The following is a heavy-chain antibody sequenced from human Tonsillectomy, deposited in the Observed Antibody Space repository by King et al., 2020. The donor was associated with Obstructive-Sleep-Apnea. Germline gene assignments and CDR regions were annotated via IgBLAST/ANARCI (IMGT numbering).Heavy chain of an antibody. CDR2: IYYSGST. J-gene: IGHJ4*02. Sequence: VQLQESGPGLVKPSETLSLTCTVSGGSISSSSYYWGWIRQPPGKGLEWIGSIYYSGSTYYNPSLKSRVTISVDTSKNQFSLKLSSVTAADTAVYYCARDGGTSCYDCFDYWGQGTLVTVSS. D-gene: IGHD2-2*01. V-gene: IGHV4-39*07. CDR1: GGSISSSSYY. CDR3: ARDGGTSCYDCFDY.